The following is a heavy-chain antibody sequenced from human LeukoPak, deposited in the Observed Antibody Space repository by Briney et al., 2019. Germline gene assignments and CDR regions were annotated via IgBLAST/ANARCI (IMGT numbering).Heavy chain of an antibody. CDR2: IYYSGST. CDR1: GGSISSYY. CDR3: ARRAPFGVPYYYDSSGYQDY. D-gene: IGHD3-22*01. J-gene: IGHJ4*02. V-gene: IGHV4-59*08. Sequence: SETLSLTCTVSGGSISSYYWSWIRQPPGKGLEWIGYIYYSGSTNYNPSLKSRVTISVDTSKNQFSLKLSSVTAADTAVYYCARRAPFGVPYYYDSSGYQDYWGQGTLVTVSS.